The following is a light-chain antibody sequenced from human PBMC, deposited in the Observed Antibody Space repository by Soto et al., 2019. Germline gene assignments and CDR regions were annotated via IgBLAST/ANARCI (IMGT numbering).Light chain of an antibody. Sequence: DIVLTQSPGTLSLSPGERATLSCRASQSVGSNYLAWYQQKPGQAPRLLIYGAFSRATGIPDRFSGSGSGTDFTLAITRLEPEDFAVYYCQHYGSTVYTFGQGTKLEIK. CDR1: QSVGSNY. J-gene: IGKJ2*01. CDR2: GAF. CDR3: QHYGSTVYT. V-gene: IGKV3-20*01.